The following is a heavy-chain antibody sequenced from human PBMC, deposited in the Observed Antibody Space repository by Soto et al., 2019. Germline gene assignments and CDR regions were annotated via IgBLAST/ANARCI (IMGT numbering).Heavy chain of an antibody. CDR2: VSHSGTA. V-gene: IGHV4-34*01. Sequence: QVRLQQWGAGLLKPSETLSLTCAVYGASFTGYYWTWLRQSPGKGLEWIGEVSHSGTAKYNPSLKSRVPISLDSSKSQFSRELTSVTAADTAVYYCARYGGTAIWYVDIWGRGTSVSVSS. D-gene: IGHD2-15*01. CDR1: GASFTGYY. CDR3: ARYGGTAIWYVDI. J-gene: IGHJ2*01.